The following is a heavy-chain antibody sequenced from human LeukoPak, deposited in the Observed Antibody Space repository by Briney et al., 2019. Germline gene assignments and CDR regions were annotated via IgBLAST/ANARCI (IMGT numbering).Heavy chain of an antibody. D-gene: IGHD1-1*01. CDR3: ARDDGKNWFDP. CDR2: IYHSGST. V-gene: IGHV4-30-2*01. J-gene: IGHJ5*02. Sequence: SQTLSLTCAVSGGSISSGGYSWSWIRQPPGKGLEWIGYIYHSGSTYYNPSLKSRVTISVDRSKNQFSLKLSSVTAADTAMYYCARDDGKNWFDPWGQGTLVTVSS. CDR1: GGSISSGGYS.